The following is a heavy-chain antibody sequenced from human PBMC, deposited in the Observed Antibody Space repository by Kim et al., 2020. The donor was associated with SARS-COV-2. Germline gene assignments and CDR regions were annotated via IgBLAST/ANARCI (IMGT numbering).Heavy chain of an antibody. CDR2: ISSSSSYT. Sequence: GGSLRLSCAASGFTFSDYYMSWIRQAPGKGLEWVSYISSSSSYTNYADSVKGRFTISRDNAKNTLYLQMNSLRAEDTAVYYCARDLEGVVVVPAAVDYWGQGTLVTVSS. D-gene: IGHD2-2*01. V-gene: IGHV3-11*05. CDR1: GFTFSDYY. J-gene: IGHJ4*02. CDR3: ARDLEGVVVVPAAVDY.